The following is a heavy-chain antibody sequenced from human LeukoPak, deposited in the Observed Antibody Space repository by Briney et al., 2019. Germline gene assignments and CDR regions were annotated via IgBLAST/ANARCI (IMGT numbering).Heavy chain of an antibody. CDR2: INPNSGGT. D-gene: IGHD6-19*01. V-gene: IGHV1-2*02. CDR1: GYTFTGYY. Sequence: ASVKVCCKASGYTFTGYYMHWARQAPGQGLEWMGWINPNSGGTNYAQKFQGRVTMTRDTSISTAYMELSRLRSDDTAVYYCASPQGAGHYFDYWGQGTLVTVSS. J-gene: IGHJ4*02. CDR3: ASPQGAGHYFDY.